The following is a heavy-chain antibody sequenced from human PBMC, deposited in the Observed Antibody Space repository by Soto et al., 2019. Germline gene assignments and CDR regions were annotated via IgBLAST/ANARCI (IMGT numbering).Heavy chain of an antibody. J-gene: IGHJ6*02. V-gene: IGHV3-48*03. Sequence: PGGSLRLSCAASGITFSNYEMNWVRQAPGKGLEWVSYISSSGGTTYYAGSVKGRFTISRDNAKSSLYLQMNSLRAEDTAVYYCARYCSGGKCNDGNMDVWGQGTTGTGSS. CDR3: ARYCSGGKCNDGNMDV. CDR1: GITFSNYE. D-gene: IGHD2-15*01. CDR2: ISSSGGTT.